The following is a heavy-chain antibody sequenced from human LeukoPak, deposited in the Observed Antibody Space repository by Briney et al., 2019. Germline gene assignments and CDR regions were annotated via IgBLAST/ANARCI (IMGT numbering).Heavy chain of an antibody. J-gene: IGHJ3*02. V-gene: IGHV3-23*01. Sequence: GGSLRLSCAASGFTFSSYAMSWVRQAPGKGLEWVSAISGSGGSTYYADSVKGRFTISRDNSKNTLYLQMNSLRAEGTAVYYCAKSSTSSSTSSKRSAFDIWGQGTMVTVSS. CDR3: AKSSTSSSTSSKRSAFDI. D-gene: IGHD2-2*01. CDR1: GFTFSSYA. CDR2: ISGSGGST.